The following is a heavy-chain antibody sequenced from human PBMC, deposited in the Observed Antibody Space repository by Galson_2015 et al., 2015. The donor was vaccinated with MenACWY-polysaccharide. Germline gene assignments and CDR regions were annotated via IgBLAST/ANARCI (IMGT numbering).Heavy chain of an antibody. D-gene: IGHD6-19*01. CDR1: GFNFNIHT. V-gene: IGHV3-30-3*01. CDR2: ISSDGDDK. Sequence: SLRLSCAAAGFNFNIHTMHWVRQAPGKGLEWVALISSDGDDKYYADSVKGRFTISRDNHKNMVFLEMNSLRAEDTAVYYCVRDGGGGNGWYWVDLWGQGARVTVSS. CDR3: VRDGGGGNGWYWVDL. J-gene: IGHJ5*02.